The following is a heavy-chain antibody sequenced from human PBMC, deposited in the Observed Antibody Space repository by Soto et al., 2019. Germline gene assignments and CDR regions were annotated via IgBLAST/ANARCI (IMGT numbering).Heavy chain of an antibody. CDR2: INNDGSSE. V-gene: IGHV3-74*01. Sequence: EVQMVESGGGLVQPGGSLRLSCATSGFSFSRYWIHWVRQAPGKGLEWVSRINNDGSSEIYADSVKGRFTTSRDNAKDTLYLQMNSLRAEDTAVYYCARGGHYHGYDAWGQGTMVTVSS. D-gene: IGHD2-21*02. CDR1: GFSFSRYW. CDR3: ARGGHYHGYDA. J-gene: IGHJ3*01.